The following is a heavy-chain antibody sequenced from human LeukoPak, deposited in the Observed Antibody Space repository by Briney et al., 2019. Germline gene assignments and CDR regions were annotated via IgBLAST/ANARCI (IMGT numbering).Heavy chain of an antibody. CDR2: TSHGGHT. J-gene: IGHJ4*02. CDR3: AGDNDSSGTPQRTFDY. D-gene: IGHD3-22*01. CDR1: DGSLSGNY. Sequence: PSETLSLTCSVYDGSLSGNYWSWVRQPPGKGLEWIGETSHGGHTNYNPSLKSRVTISIDTSKNQFSLKLTSVTAADTAVYYCAGDNDSSGTPQRTFDYWGQGTLVTVSS. V-gene: IGHV4-34*01.